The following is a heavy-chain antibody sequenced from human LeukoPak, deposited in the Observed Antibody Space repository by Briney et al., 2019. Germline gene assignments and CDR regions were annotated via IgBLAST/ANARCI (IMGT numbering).Heavy chain of an antibody. V-gene: IGHV4-34*01. J-gene: IGHJ2*01. CDR3: ARDRYYDSSGLGYFDL. CDR1: GGSSSTYY. D-gene: IGHD3-22*01. Sequence: PSETLSLTCAVYGGSSSTYYWSWIRAPPGRGLEWIGEINHSGSTNYSPSLKSRVTISVDTSKNQFSLKLSSVTAADTAVYYCARDRYYDSSGLGYFDLWGRGTLVTVSS. CDR2: INHSGST.